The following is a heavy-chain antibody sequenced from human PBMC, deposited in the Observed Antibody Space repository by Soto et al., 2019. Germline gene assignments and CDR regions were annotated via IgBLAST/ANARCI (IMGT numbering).Heavy chain of an antibody. Sequence: SETLSLTCAVSGDSITSRNCLRLVRQAPGKGLEWIGEIYHSGASTYNPSLKSRTTMSVDPSNNHFSLKLTSVTAADTAVYFCVRDLGTGTDYWGRGTLVTVSS. V-gene: IGHV4-4*02. CDR1: GDSITSRNC. J-gene: IGHJ4*02. D-gene: IGHD1-1*01. CDR2: IYHSGAS. CDR3: VRDLGTGTDY.